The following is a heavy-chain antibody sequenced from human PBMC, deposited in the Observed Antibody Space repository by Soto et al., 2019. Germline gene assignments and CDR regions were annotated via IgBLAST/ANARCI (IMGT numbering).Heavy chain of an antibody. CDR1: GGSISSYY. Sequence: PSETLSLTCTVSGGSISSYYWSWIRQPPGKGLEWIGYIYYSGSTNYNPSLKSRVTISVDTSKNQFSLKLSSVTAADTAVYYCARLGIAVAGTPDYFDYWGQGTLVTVSS. CDR3: ARLGIAVAGTPDYFDY. J-gene: IGHJ4*02. V-gene: IGHV4-59*08. CDR2: IYYSGST. D-gene: IGHD6-19*01.